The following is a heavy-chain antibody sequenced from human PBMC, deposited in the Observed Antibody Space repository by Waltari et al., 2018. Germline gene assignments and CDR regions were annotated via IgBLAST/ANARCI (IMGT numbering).Heavy chain of an antibody. CDR2: INPSGGST. J-gene: IGHJ6*02. D-gene: IGHD3-22*01. V-gene: IGHV1-46*01. CDR3: ARTNYDSSGYPEGMDV. CDR1: GYTFTSYY. Sequence: VQLVQSGAEVKTPVASLSVSCTASGYTFTSYYIHWVRQAPGQGLDWMGIINPSGGSTSYAQKFQGRVTMTRDTSTSTVYMELSSLRSEDTAVYYCARTNYDSSGYPEGMDVWGQGTTVTVSS.